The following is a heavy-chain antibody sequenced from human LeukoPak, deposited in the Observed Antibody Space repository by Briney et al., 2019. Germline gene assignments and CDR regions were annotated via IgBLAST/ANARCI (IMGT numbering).Heavy chain of an antibody. CDR1: GFTVSSNY. CDR2: IYSGGST. V-gene: IGHV3-53*01. D-gene: IGHD3-22*01. Sequence: PGGSLRLSCAASGFTVSSNYMSWVRQAPGKGLEWVSVIYSGGSTYYADSVKGRFTISRDNSKNTLYLQMNSLRAEDTAVYYCARDKGDYHTSGSLFVFGGQGTLVTVSS. CDR3: ARDKGDYHTSGSLFVF. J-gene: IGHJ4*02.